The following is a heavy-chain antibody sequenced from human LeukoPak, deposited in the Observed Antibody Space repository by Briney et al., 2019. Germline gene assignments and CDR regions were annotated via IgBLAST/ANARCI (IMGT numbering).Heavy chain of an antibody. Sequence: ASVKVSCKASGYTFTSYGISWVRQAPGQGLEWMGWISAYNGNTNYAQKLQGRVTMTTDTSTSTAYMELSSLRSEDTAVYYCAKKTAMADDAFDIWGQGTMVTVSS. CDR1: GYTFTSYG. CDR3: AKKTAMADDAFDI. CDR2: ISAYNGNT. D-gene: IGHD5-18*01. J-gene: IGHJ3*02. V-gene: IGHV1-18*01.